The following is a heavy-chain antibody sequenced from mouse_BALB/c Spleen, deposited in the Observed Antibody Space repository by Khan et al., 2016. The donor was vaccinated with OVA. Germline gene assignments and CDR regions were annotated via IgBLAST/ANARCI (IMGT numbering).Heavy chain of an antibody. Sequence: EVELVQSGGDLVKPGGSLKLSCAASGFTFSSYSMSWVRQTPDKRLEWIASISPGGDYTYYPESLKGRFTISRDNATNTAYLQLSDLKSEDTAFDYSADYLTGSFTYWGQGTLVTVSA. V-gene: IGHV5-6*01. J-gene: IGHJ3*01. CDR2: ISPGGDYT. CDR1: GFTFSSYS. CDR3: ADYLTGSFTY. D-gene: IGHD4-1*01.